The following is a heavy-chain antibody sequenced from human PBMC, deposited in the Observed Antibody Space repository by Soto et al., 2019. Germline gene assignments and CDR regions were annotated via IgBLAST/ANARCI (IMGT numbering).Heavy chain of an antibody. CDR1: GYTLTELS. CDR2: FDPEDGET. D-gene: IGHD7-27*01. Sequence: QVQLVQSGAEVKKPGASVKVSCKVSGYTLTELSMHWVRQAPGKGLEWMGGFDPEDGETIYAQKFQGRVTMTEDTSTDTAYMELSSLRSEDTAVYYCARRSLGFVRAAYYFDQWGQGTLVTVSS. CDR3: ARRSLGFVRAAYYFDQ. J-gene: IGHJ4*02. V-gene: IGHV1-24*01.